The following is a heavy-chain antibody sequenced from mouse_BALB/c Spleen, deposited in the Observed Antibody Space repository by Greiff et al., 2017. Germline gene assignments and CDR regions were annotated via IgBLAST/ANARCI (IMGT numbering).Heavy chain of an antibody. CDR3: TRSQYYDAMDY. D-gene: IGHD3-1*01. J-gene: IGHJ4*01. CDR1: GYTFTSYW. Sequence: QVQLQQSGAELAKPGASVKMSCKASGYTFTSYWMHWVKQRPGQGLEWIGYINPSTGYTEYNQKFKSKATLTVDKSSSTAYMQLSSLTSEDSAVYYCTRSQYYDAMDYWGQGTSVTVSS. V-gene: IGHV1-7*01. CDR2: INPSTGYT.